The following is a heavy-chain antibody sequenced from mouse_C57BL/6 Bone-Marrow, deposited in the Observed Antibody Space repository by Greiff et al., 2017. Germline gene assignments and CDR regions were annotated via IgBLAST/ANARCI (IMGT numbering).Heavy chain of an antibody. J-gene: IGHJ3*01. D-gene: IGHD2-4*01. CDR2: ILPGSGST. V-gene: IGHV1-9*01. Sequence: QVQLQQSGAELMKPGASVKLSCKATGYTFTGYWIEWVKQRPGHGLEWIGEILPGSGSTNYNKKFKGRATFTADKSSNTAYMQLSSLTTEDSAIYYCAINYDEAWFAYWGQGTLVTVSA. CDR3: AINYDEAWFAY. CDR1: GYTFTGYW.